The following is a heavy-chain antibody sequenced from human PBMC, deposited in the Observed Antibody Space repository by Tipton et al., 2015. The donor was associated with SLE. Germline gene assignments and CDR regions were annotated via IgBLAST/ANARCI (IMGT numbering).Heavy chain of an antibody. D-gene: IGHD6-13*01. CDR3: ARGAAAAGGFFDY. J-gene: IGHJ4*02. Sequence: TLSLTCTVSGGSISSSSYYWGWIRQPPGKGLEWIGSIYYSGSTYYNPSLKSRVTISVDTSKNHFSLKVRSMTAADTAVYYCARGAAAAGGFFDYWGQGRLVTVAS. CDR1: GGSISSSSYY. CDR2: IYYSGST. V-gene: IGHV4-39*02.